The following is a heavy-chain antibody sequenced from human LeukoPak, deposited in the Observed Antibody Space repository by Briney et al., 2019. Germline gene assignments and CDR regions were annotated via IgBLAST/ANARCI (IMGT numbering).Heavy chain of an antibody. CDR1: GFRVSDYY. V-gene: IGHV3-66*03. CDR2: IRDSGEA. CDR3: ARDRAANQDWVEFDP. Sequence: PGGPLRLSCAVSGFRVSDYYTSWVRQAPGKGLEWVGLIRDSGEAFYADFARGRFAISRDESENTLYLQMNSLRVEDTAVYFCARDRAANQDWVEFDPWGQGTPVIVSS. D-gene: IGHD3/OR15-3a*01. J-gene: IGHJ5*02.